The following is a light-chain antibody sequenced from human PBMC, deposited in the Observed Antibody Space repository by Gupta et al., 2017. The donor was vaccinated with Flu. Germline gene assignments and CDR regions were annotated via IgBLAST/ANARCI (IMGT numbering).Light chain of an antibody. CDR1: SSDVGGYNL. J-gene: IGLJ2*01. Sequence: QSALTQPASVSGFPGQSITISCTGTSSDVGGYNLVSWYQQHPGRAPKLMIFEVSNRPSGVSNRFSGSKSGNTASLTISGLQAEDEADYYCSSYTSSSTLVVFGGGTKLTVL. V-gene: IGLV2-14*01. CDR3: SSYTSSSTLVV. CDR2: EVS.